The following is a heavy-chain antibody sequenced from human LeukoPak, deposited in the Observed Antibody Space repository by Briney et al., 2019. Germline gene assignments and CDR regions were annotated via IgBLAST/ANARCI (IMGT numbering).Heavy chain of an antibody. V-gene: IGHV4-34*01. CDR1: GVSFSGYY. CDR2: INHSGST. J-gene: IGHJ3*02. Sequence: SETLSLTCAVYGVSFSGYYWSWLRQPPGKGLEWSGEINHSGSTNYNPSLKSRVTISVDTSKNQVSLKLSCVTVADTAVYYCARDIIVVVPAAIRRCAFDIWGQGTMVTVSS. D-gene: IGHD2-2*01. CDR3: ARDIIVVVPAAIRRCAFDI.